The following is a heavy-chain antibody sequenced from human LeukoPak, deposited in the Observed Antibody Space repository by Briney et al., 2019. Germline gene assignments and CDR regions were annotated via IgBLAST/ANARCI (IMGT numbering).Heavy chain of an antibody. CDR2: ISYDGSNK. CDR3: ARADSSADDY. Sequence: GGSLRLSCAASGFSFNSYAFHWVRQAPGKGLEWVAVISYDGSNKYYADSVKGRFTISRDNSKNTLYLQMNSLRAEDTAVYYCARADSSADDYWGQGTLVTVSS. V-gene: IGHV3-30*14. D-gene: IGHD3-22*01. CDR1: GFSFNSYA. J-gene: IGHJ4*02.